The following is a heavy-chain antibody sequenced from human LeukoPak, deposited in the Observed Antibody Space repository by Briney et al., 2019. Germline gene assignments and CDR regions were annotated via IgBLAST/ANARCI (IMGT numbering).Heavy chain of an antibody. CDR3: ARQGMSGYDSSPVYYYMDV. Sequence: PGGSLRLSCTVSGFTVSSNSMSWVRQAPGKGLEWVSFIYSDNTHYSDSVKGRFTISRDNSKNTLYLQMNSLRAEDTAVYYCARQGMSGYDSSPVYYYMDVWGKGTTVSVSS. CDR1: GFTVSSNS. CDR2: IYSDNT. V-gene: IGHV3-66*04. J-gene: IGHJ6*03. D-gene: IGHD5-12*01.